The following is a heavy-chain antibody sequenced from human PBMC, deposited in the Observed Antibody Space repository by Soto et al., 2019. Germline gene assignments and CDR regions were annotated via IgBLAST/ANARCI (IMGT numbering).Heavy chain of an antibody. CDR1: WFTVSSNY. CDR2: IYSGDTT. Sequence: GGSLRLSFAASWFTVSSNYMSWVPQAPGKGLEWVSVIYSGDTTYYADSVKGRFTTSRDNSKNTLYLQMNSLRAEDKAVYYCARDLRTLYGMDVWGQGTTVTVSS. CDR3: ARDLRTLYGMDV. J-gene: IGHJ6*02. V-gene: IGHV3-53*01.